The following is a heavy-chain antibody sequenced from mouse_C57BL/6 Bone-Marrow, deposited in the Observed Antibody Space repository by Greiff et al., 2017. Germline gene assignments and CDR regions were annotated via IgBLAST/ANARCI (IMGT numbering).Heavy chain of an antibody. Sequence: EVQGVESGGGLVKPGGSLKLSCAASGFTFSDYGMHWVRQAQGKGLEWVAYISSGSINIYYADTVKGLFTISRDNAKNTLFLQMTSLRSEDTAMYYCARSQLRLGLSYWGQGTTLTVSS. CDR2: ISSGSINI. V-gene: IGHV5-17*01. D-gene: IGHD3-2*02. CDR1: GFTFSDYG. J-gene: IGHJ2*01. CDR3: ARSQLRLGLSY.